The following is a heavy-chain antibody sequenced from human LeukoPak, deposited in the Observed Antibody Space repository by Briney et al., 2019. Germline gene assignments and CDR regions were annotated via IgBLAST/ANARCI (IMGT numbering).Heavy chain of an antibody. D-gene: IGHD1-26*01. CDR3: ARSHGVVGATLKFDY. Sequence: KPSETLSLTCTVSGGSISSYYWSWIRQPAGKGLEWIGRIYTSGSTNYNPSLKSRVTMSVDTSKNQFSLKLSSVTAADTAVYYCARSHGVVGATLKFDYWGQGTLVTVSS. J-gene: IGHJ4*02. CDR1: GGSISSYY. V-gene: IGHV4-4*07. CDR2: IYTSGST.